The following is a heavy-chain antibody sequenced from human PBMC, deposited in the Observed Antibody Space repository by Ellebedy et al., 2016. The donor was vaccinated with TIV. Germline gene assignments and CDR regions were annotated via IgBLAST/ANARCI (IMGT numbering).Heavy chain of an antibody. Sequence: AASVKVSCKASGGTFSSYPISWVRQAPGQGLEWMGWINPNSGGTNYAQKFQGWVTMTRDTSISTAYMELRRLRSDDTAVYYCARGMRQGLWWPYFDYWGQGTLVTVFS. V-gene: IGHV1-2*04. CDR2: INPNSGGT. J-gene: IGHJ4*02. CDR1: GGTFSSYP. D-gene: IGHD2-21*01. CDR3: ARGMRQGLWWPYFDY.